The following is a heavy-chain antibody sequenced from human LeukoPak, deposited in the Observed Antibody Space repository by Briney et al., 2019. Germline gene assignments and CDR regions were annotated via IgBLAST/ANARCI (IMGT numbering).Heavy chain of an antibody. V-gene: IGHV3-30*02. CDR3: AQPDF. CDR2: IRFGGSTK. J-gene: IGHJ4*02. Sequence: QPGGSRRLSCVASGITFRSSSMHWVRQAPGKGLEWLAFIRFGGSTKYYADSVKGRFTVSRDNSKSTLYLQMNSLRAEDTAVYYCAQPDFWGQGTLVTVSS. CDR1: GITFRSSS.